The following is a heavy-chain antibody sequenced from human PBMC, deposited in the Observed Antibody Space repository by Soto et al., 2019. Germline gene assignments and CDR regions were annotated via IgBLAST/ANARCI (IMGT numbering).Heavy chain of an antibody. CDR3: ARGPSQYYYYYYMDV. CDR1: GFTFSSYW. Sequence: GGSLRLSCAASGFTFSSYWMSWVRQAPGKGLEWVANIKQDGSEKYYADSVKGRFTISRDNAKNSLYLQMNSLRAEDTAVYYCARGPSQYYYYYYMDVWGKGTTVTVSS. J-gene: IGHJ6*03. V-gene: IGHV3-7*01. CDR2: IKQDGSEK.